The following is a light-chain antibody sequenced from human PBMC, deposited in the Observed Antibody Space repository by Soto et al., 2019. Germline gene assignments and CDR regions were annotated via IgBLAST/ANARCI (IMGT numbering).Light chain of an antibody. Sequence: DIQMTQSPSSLSASVEDRVIFTCRASQSISNHLNWYQQKPGKAPKLLILAAYSLQSGVPSRFSGSRSGPDFTLTISSLQPEDFATYYWQQSYSSPPTFGQGTKVEIK. J-gene: IGKJ1*01. CDR2: AAY. V-gene: IGKV1-39*01. CDR1: QSISNH. CDR3: QQSYSSPPT.